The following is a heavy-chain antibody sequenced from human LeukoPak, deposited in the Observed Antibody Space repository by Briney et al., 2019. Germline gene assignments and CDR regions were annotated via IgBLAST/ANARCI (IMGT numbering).Heavy chain of an antibody. J-gene: IGHJ4*02. D-gene: IGHD3-22*01. CDR2: IYYSGST. Sequence: KPSETLSLTCTVSGGSISSGDYYWSWIRQPPGKGLEWIGYIYYSGSTYYNPSLKSRVTIPVDTSKNQFSLKLSSVTAADTAVYYCARGGDSSGYYPLDYWGQGTLVTVSS. CDR1: GGSISSGDYY. CDR3: ARGGDSSGYYPLDY. V-gene: IGHV4-30-4*01.